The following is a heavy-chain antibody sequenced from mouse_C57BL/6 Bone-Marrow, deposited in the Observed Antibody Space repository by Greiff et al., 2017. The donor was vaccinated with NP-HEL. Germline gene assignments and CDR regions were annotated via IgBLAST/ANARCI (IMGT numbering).Heavy chain of an antibody. CDR2: ISYDGSN. CDR3: ARKGWDYYAMDY. CDR1: GYSITSGYY. Sequence: ESGPGLVKPSQSLSLTCSVTGYSITSGYYWNWIRQFPGNKLEWMGYISYDGSNNYNPSLKNRISITRDTSKNQFFLKLNSVTTEDTATYYCARKGWDYYAMDYWGQGTSVTVSS. D-gene: IGHD1-1*02. J-gene: IGHJ4*01. V-gene: IGHV3-6*01.